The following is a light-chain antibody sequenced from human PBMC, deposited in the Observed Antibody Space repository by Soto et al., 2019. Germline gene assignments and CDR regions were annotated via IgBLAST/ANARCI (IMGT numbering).Light chain of an antibody. V-gene: IGKV1-39*01. CDR3: QRSYRSIS. Sequence: DIQMTQSPSSLFASVGDRVTITCRASQSISTYLNWYQQRPGKAPRLLIYAASSLQSGVPSRFSGSGSGTDFTLTISSLQPEYFATYYCQRSYRSISFGQGTRLEMK. J-gene: IGKJ5*01. CDR1: QSISTY. CDR2: AAS.